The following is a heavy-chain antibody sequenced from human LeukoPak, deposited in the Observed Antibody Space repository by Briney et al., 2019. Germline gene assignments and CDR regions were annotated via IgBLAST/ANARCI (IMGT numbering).Heavy chain of an antibody. V-gene: IGHV4-34*08. D-gene: IGHD3-22*01. CDR3: AGLVGRYSSGLYYYYFDY. J-gene: IGHJ4*02. CDR2: MYLSGTT. Sequence: GSLGLSCAGSGFTFSDHYIDWVRQPPGKGLEWIGEMYLSGTTHSNPSVKSRVAISIDKSKNQFFLNLSSVTAADTAVYYCAGLVGRYSSGLYYYYFDYWGQGTLVTVSS. CDR1: GFTFSDHY.